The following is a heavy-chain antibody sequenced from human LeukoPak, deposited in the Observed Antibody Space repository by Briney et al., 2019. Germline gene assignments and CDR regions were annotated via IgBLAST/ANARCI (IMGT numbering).Heavy chain of an antibody. CDR1: GFTFSSYS. CDR3: ATAYGGNSGAFDY. CDR2: ISSGSSTI. J-gene: IGHJ4*02. Sequence: GGSLRLSCAASGFTFSSYSMNWVRQAPGKGLEWVSYISSGSSTIYYADSVKGRFTISRDNAKNSLFLQMNRLRAEDTAVYYCATAYGGNSGAFDYWGQGTLVTVSS. D-gene: IGHD4-23*01. V-gene: IGHV3-48*01.